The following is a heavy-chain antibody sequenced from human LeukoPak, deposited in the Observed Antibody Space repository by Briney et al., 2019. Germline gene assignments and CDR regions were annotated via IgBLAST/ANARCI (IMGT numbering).Heavy chain of an antibody. D-gene: IGHD4-23*01. CDR1: GYSFTSYW. CDR3: ARGATVVTGWFDP. V-gene: IGHV1-2*02. Sequence: GESLKISCKGSGYSFTSYWIAWVRQAPGQGLEWMGWINPNSGGTNYAQKFQGRVTMTRDTSISTAYMELSRLRSDDTAVYYCARGATVVTGWFDPWGQGTLVTVSS. J-gene: IGHJ5*02. CDR2: INPNSGGT.